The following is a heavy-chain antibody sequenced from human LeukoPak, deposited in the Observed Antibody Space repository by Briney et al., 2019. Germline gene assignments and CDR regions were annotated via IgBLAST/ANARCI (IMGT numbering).Heavy chain of an antibody. CDR2: IYSGGST. J-gene: IGHJ4*02. Sequence: QAGGSLRLSCAASGFTFSSYWMNWVRQAPGKGLEWVSIIYSGGSTYYADSVKGRFTISRDYSRNTLYLQMNSLRAEDTAVYYCARDYYDTSGPGGYFDYWGQGTLVTVSS. CDR1: GFTFSSYW. CDR3: ARDYYDTSGPGGYFDY. D-gene: IGHD3-22*01. V-gene: IGHV3-53*01.